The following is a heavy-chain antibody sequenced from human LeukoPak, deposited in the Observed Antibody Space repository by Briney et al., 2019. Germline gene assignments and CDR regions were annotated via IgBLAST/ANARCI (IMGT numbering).Heavy chain of an antibody. CDR2: ISGNNDNP. Sequence: GASVKVSCKASGYTFTSYGISWARQAPGQGLEWMGWISGNNDNPNYGQKFQGRFTVTTDSSTSTAYMELRNLRFDDTAVYYCARDGTSTDDYWGQGTLVTVSS. D-gene: IGHD2-2*01. J-gene: IGHJ4*02. CDR3: ARDGTSTDDY. CDR1: GYTFTSYG. V-gene: IGHV1-18*01.